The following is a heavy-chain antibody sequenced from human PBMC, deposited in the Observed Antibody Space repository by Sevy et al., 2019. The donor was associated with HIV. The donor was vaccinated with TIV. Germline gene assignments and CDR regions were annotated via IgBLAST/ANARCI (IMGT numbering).Heavy chain of an antibody. D-gene: IGHD3-9*01. CDR2: INPSGGST. V-gene: IGHV1-46*01. Sequence: ASVKVSCKASGYTFTSQYMHWVRQAPGQGLEWMGIINPSGGSTSYAQKFQGRVTMTRDTSTSTVYMELSSLRSEDTAVYYCARDSDNYDILTGYYPFDYWDQGTLVTVSS. J-gene: IGHJ4*02. CDR1: GYTFTSQY. CDR3: ARDSDNYDILTGYYPFDY.